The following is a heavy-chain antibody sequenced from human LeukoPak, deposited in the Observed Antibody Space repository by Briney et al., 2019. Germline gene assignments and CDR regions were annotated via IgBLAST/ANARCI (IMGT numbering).Heavy chain of an antibody. CDR3: AKVRFSWSSGSYFDY. CDR1: GGSFSGYY. V-gene: IGHV4-34*01. Sequence: SETLSLTCAVYGGSFSGYYWSWIRQPPGKGLEWIGEINHSGSTNYNPSLKSRVTVSVDTSKNQFSLKLSSVTAADTAVYYCAKVRFSWSSGSYFDYWGQGTLVTVSS. D-gene: IGHD3-10*01. CDR2: INHSGST. J-gene: IGHJ4*02.